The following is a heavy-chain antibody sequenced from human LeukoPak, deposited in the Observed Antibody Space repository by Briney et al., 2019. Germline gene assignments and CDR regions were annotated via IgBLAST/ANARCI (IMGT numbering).Heavy chain of an antibody. CDR1: AGSMSSSNW. J-gene: IGHJ4*02. CDR2: LYLSGST. CDR3: ARGYSGYDPLHHPYDY. V-gene: IGHV4-4*02. Sequence: SETLSLTCAVSAGSMSSSNWWSCVRQPPGKGLEWVVELYLSGSTNYKPSLKSRVTISVDKSKNHFSLQLSSVTAADTAVYYCARGYSGYDPLHHPYDYWGQGTLVTVSS. D-gene: IGHD5-12*01.